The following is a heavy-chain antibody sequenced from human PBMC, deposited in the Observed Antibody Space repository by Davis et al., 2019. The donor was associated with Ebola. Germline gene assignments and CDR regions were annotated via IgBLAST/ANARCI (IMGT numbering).Heavy chain of an antibody. J-gene: IGHJ4*02. CDR1: GLTFTGSA. D-gene: IGHD4-17*01. V-gene: IGHV3-73*01. CDR3: ATHTPRGYGDYLFEF. CDR2: IRTKPNNYAT. Sequence: GGPLRLPFAAPGLTFTGSAMHWVRQASGKGLEWVGRIRTKPNNYATAYAASVKGRFTISRDDSKNSLYLRLNSLKTEDTAVYYCATHTPRGYGDYLFEFWGQGTLVTVSP.